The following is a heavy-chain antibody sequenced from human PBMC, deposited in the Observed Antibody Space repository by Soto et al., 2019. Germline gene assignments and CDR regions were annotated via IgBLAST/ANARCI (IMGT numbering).Heavy chain of an antibody. CDR2: INHSGST. V-gene: IGHV4-34*01. CDR3: ASGGTELLTGNWFDP. D-gene: IGHD1-26*01. J-gene: IGHJ5*02. CDR1: GGSFSGYY. Sequence: QVQLQQWGAGLLKPSETLSLTCAVYGGSFSGYYWSWIRQPPGKGLEWIGEINHSGSTNYNPSLKSGVTIXXDXSXXRVSLKLSSVTAADTAVYYCASGGTELLTGNWFDPWGQGTLVTVSS.